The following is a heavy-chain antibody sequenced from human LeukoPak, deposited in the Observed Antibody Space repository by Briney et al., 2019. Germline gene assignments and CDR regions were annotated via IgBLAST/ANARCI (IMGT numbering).Heavy chain of an antibody. Sequence: GASVKVSCKASGYTFTGYYMHWVRQAPGQGLEWMGWIDPNSGGTNYAQKFQGRVTMTRDTSISTAYMELSRLRSDDTAVYYCARGKMTTGVKTQRWYFDLWGRGTLVTVSS. CDR3: ARGKMTTGVKTQRWYFDL. D-gene: IGHD4-23*01. CDR1: GYTFTGYY. CDR2: IDPNSGGT. J-gene: IGHJ2*01. V-gene: IGHV1-2*02.